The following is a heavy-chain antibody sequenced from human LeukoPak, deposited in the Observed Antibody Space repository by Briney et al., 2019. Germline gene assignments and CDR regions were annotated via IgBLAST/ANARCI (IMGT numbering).Heavy chain of an antibody. J-gene: IGHJ4*02. CDR1: GYTFTSYY. Sequence: ASVKVSCKASGYTFTSYYMHWVRQAPGQGLEWMGITNPGGGSTSYAQKFQGRVTMTRDTSTSTVYMELSSLRSEDTAVYYCARVGVRGYCSGGSCYYFDYWGQGTLVTVSS. V-gene: IGHV1-46*01. CDR3: ARVGVRGYCSGGSCYYFDY. CDR2: TNPGGGST. D-gene: IGHD2-15*01.